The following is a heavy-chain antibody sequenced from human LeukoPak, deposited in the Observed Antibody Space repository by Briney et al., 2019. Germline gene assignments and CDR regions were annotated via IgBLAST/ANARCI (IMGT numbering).Heavy chain of an antibody. D-gene: IGHD6-19*01. CDR2: ISAYNGNT. Sequence: ASVKVSCKASGYTFTSYGISWVRQAPGQGHEWMGWISAYNGNTNYAQKLQGRVTMTTDTSTSTAYMELRSLRSDDAAVYYCARATRTTAIAVAGRSDYWGQGTLVTVSS. CDR1: GYTFTSYG. CDR3: ARATRTTAIAVAGRSDY. J-gene: IGHJ4*02. V-gene: IGHV1-18*01.